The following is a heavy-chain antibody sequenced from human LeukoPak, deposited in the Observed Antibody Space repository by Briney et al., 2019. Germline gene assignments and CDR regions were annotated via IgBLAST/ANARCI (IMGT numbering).Heavy chain of an antibody. Sequence: SETLSLTCAVSGYSISSGYYWGWIRQPPGKGLEWIGSIYHSGSTYYNPSLKSRFTISVDTSKNQFSLKLSSVTAADTAVYYCLGYCSSTSCSRNAFDIWGQGTMVTVSS. CDR2: IYHSGST. CDR1: GYSISSGYY. V-gene: IGHV4-38-2*01. J-gene: IGHJ3*02. CDR3: LGYCSSTSCSRNAFDI. D-gene: IGHD2-2*01.